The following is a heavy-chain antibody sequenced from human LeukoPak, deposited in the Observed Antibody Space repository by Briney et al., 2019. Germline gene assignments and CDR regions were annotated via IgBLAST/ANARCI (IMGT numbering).Heavy chain of an antibody. D-gene: IGHD1-14*01. CDR1: GFMFRSYW. V-gene: IGHV3-7*05. CDR2: IKQGGSEI. Sequence: GGSLRLSCAAPGFMFRSYWMTWVRQAPGKGLEWVANIKQGGSEINYLDSVRGRFTISRDDTRNSLYLQMNSLRVEDTAVYYCARDKSIPNLDAFDIWGQGTMVTVSS. J-gene: IGHJ3*02. CDR3: ARDKSIPNLDAFDI.